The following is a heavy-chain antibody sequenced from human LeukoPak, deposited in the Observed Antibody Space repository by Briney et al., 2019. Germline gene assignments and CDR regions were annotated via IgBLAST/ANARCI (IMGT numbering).Heavy chain of an antibody. CDR3: ATTGGITMVRGVLPPFDP. J-gene: IGHJ5*02. V-gene: IGHV1-24*01. CDR1: GYTLTELS. Sequence: EASVKVSCKASGYTLTELSMHRVRQAPGKGLEWMGGFDPEDGETIYAQKFQGRVTMTEDTSTDTAYMELSSLRSEDTAVYYCATTGGITMVRGVLPPFDPWGQGTLVTVSS. D-gene: IGHD3-10*01. CDR2: FDPEDGET.